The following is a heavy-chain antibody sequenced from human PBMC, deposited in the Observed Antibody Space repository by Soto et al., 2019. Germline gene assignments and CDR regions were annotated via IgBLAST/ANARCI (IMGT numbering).Heavy chain of an antibody. CDR3: ARSHVDTAMVDAFDI. CDR2: INPNSGGT. D-gene: IGHD5-18*01. J-gene: IGHJ3*02. Sequence: ASVKVSCKASGYTFTGYYMHWVRQAPGQGLEWMGWINPNSGGTNYAQKFQGWVTMTRDTSISTAYMELSRLRSDDTAVYYCARSHVDTAMVDAFDIWGQGTMVTVSS. CDR1: GYTFTGYY. V-gene: IGHV1-2*04.